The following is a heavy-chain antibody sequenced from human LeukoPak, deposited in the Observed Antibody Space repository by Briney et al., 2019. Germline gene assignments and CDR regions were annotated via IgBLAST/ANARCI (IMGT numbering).Heavy chain of an antibody. CDR2: ISAYNGNT. CDR1: GYTFTSYG. CDR3: ARDPGPFDY. V-gene: IGHV1-18*01. Sequence: GASVKVPCKASGYTFTSYGIRWVRQPPAQGREWMGWISAYNGNTNYAQKLQGRVNMTTDTSTSTDYMGLRSLRSDDTAVYYCARDPGPFDYWGQGTLVTVSS. J-gene: IGHJ4*02.